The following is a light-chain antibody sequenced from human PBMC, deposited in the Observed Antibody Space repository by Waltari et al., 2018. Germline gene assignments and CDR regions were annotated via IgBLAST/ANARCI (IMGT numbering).Light chain of an antibody. Sequence: DIVMTQSPDSLAVSLGERATLNCKSSQSVLYTTNNKNYLAWYQQKPGQPPKLLIYWASTRESGVPDRFSGSGSGTNFTLTISSLQAEDVAVYYCQQYHSPPQTFGGGTKVEIK. CDR3: QQYHSPPQT. CDR2: WAS. V-gene: IGKV4-1*01. J-gene: IGKJ4*01. CDR1: QSVLYTTNNKNY.